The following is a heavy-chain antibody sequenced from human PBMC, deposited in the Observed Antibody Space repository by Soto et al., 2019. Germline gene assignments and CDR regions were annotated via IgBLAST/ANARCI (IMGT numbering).Heavy chain of an antibody. J-gene: IGHJ4*02. Sequence: GGSLRLSCAASGFTVSSNYMSWVRQAPGKGLEWVSVIYSGGSTYYADSVKGRFTISRDNSKNTLYLQMNSLRAEDTAVYYCARAPPDYGPGHYFDYWGQGTLVTVSS. CDR1: GFTVSSNY. CDR2: IYSGGST. D-gene: IGHD4-17*01. CDR3: ARAPPDYGPGHYFDY. V-gene: IGHV3-53*01.